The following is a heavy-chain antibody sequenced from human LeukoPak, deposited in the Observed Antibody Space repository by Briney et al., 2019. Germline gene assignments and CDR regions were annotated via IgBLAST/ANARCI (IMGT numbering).Heavy chain of an antibody. Sequence: PGGSLRLSCAASGFTFSSYWMSWVRQAPGKGLEGVANIKQDGSEKYYVDSVKGRFTISRDNSKNKLYLQMNSLRAEDTAVYYCARGKWLRLSDGMDVWGQGTTVTVSS. V-gene: IGHV3-7*01. CDR2: IKQDGSEK. D-gene: IGHD5-12*01. CDR3: ARGKWLRLSDGMDV. CDR1: GFTFSSYW. J-gene: IGHJ6*02.